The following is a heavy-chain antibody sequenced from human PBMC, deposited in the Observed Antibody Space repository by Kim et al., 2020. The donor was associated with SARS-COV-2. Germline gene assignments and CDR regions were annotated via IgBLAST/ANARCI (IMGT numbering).Heavy chain of an antibody. CDR1: GFTFSSYG. CDR3: AKDSVEVGADYYYYYYMDV. J-gene: IGHJ6*03. CDR2: ISYDGSNK. V-gene: IGHV3-30*18. D-gene: IGHD1-26*01. Sequence: GGSLRLSCAASGFTFSSYGMHWVRQAPGKGLEWVAVISYDGSNKYYADSVKGRFTISRDNSKNTLYLQMNSLRAEDTAVYYCAKDSVEVGADYYYYYYMDVWGKGTTVTVSS.